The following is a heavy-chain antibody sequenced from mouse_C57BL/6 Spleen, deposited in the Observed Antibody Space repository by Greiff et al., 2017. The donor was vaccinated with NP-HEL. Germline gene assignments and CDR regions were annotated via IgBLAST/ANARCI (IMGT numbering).Heavy chain of an antibody. CDR3: AGYGNLAWLAY. Sequence: EVQLQQSGPELVKPGASVKMSCKASGYTFTDYNMHWVKQSHGKSLEWIGYINPNNGGTSYNQKFKGKATLTVNKSSSTAYMELRSLTSEDSAVYYCAGYGNLAWLAYWGQGTLVTVSA. CDR1: GYTFTDYN. J-gene: IGHJ3*01. CDR2: INPNNGGT. V-gene: IGHV1-22*01. D-gene: IGHD2-1*01.